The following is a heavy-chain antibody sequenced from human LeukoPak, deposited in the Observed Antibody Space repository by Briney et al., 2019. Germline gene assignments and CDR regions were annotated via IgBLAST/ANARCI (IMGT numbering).Heavy chain of an antibody. V-gene: IGHV4-39*01. Sequence: SETLSLTCTVSGDSINSRSYYWDWIRQPPGKGLEWIGSIYYSGSTYYNPSLKSRVTISVDTSKNQFSLKLSSVTAADTAVYYCARHVGPLYSSSSNWFDPWGQGTLVTVSS. D-gene: IGHD6-6*01. CDR2: IYYSGST. CDR3: ARHVGPLYSSSSNWFDP. CDR1: GDSINSRSYY. J-gene: IGHJ5*02.